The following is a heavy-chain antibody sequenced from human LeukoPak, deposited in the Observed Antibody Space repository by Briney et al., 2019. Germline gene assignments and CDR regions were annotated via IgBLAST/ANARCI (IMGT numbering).Heavy chain of an antibody. Sequence: SETLSLTCTVSGGSISSYYWSWIRQPAGKGLEWIGRIYTSGSTNYNPSLKSRVTMSVDTSKNQFSLKLSSVTAADTAVYYCARGVYDYVGGSYRYDYGGQGTRVTVSS. CDR1: GGSISSYY. J-gene: IGHJ4*02. CDR2: IYTSGST. D-gene: IGHD3-16*02. V-gene: IGHV4-4*07. CDR3: ARGVYDYVGGSYRYDY.